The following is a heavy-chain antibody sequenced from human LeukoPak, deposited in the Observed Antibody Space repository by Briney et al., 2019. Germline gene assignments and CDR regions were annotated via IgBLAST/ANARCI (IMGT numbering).Heavy chain of an antibody. Sequence: SETLSLTCTVSGGSISSYYWSWIRQPPGKGLEWIGYIYYSGSTNYNPSLKSRVTISVDTSKNQFSLKLSSVTAADTAVYYCARALTLYSSSWYRRPSGAFDIWGQGTMVTVSS. CDR1: GGSISSYY. CDR3: ARALTLYSSSWYRRPSGAFDI. D-gene: IGHD6-13*01. J-gene: IGHJ3*02. CDR2: IYYSGST. V-gene: IGHV4-59*01.